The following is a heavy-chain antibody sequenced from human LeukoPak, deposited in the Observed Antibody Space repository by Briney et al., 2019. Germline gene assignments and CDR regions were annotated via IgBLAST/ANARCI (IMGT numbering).Heavy chain of an antibody. CDR1: GGTFSSYA. CDR3: ARVGSGSFDY. J-gene: IGHJ4*02. Sequence: GASVKVSCKASGGTFSSYAISWVRQAPGQGLEWMGIINPSGGSTSYEQKFQGRVTMTRDTSTSTVYMELSSLRSEDTAVYYCARVGSGSFDYWGQGTLVTVSS. CDR2: INPSGGST. D-gene: IGHD6-19*01. V-gene: IGHV1-46*01.